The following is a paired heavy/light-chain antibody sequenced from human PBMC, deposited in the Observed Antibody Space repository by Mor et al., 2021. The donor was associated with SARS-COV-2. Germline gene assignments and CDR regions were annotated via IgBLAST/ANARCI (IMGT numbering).Light chain of an antibody. V-gene: IGLV1-40*01. J-gene: IGLJ2*01. CDR2: GNS. CDR3: QSYDSSLSGSMV. CDR1: SSNIGAGYD. Sequence: QSVLTQPPSVSGAPGQRVTISCTGSSSNIGAGYDVHWYQQLPGTAPKLLIYGNSNRPSGVPDRFSGSKSGTSASLAITGLQAEDEADYYCQSYDSSLSGSMVFGGGTKLTVL.
Heavy chain of an antibody. CDR1: GYSFTSYW. J-gene: IGHJ2*01. V-gene: IGHV5-10-1*03. CDR3: ARRVTYCSGGSCYKDWYFDL. D-gene: IGHD2-15*01. Sequence: EVQLVQSGAEVKKPGESLRISCKGSGYSFTSYWISWVRQMPGKGLEWMGRIDPSDSYTNYSPSFQGHVTISADKSISTAYLQWSSLKASDTAMYYCARRVTYCSGGSCYKDWYFDLWGRGTLVTVSS. CDR2: IDPSDSYT.